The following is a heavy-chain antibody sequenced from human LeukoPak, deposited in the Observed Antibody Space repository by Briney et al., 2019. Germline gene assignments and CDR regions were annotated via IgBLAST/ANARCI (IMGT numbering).Heavy chain of an antibody. D-gene: IGHD3-3*01. J-gene: IGHJ5*02. CDR2: IYPGDSDT. V-gene: IGHV5-51*01. Sequence: GESLKISCKGSGYSFTSYWIGWVRQMPGKGLEWMGIIYPGDSDTRYSPSFQGQVTISADKSISTAYLQWSSLKASDTAMYYRARQQYTYYDFWSGYPPRGWFDPWGQGTLVTVSS. CDR1: GYSFTSYW. CDR3: ARQQYTYYDFWSGYPPRGWFDP.